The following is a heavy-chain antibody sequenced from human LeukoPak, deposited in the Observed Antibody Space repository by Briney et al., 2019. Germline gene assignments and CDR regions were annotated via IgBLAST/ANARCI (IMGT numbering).Heavy chain of an antibody. V-gene: IGHV3-30*18. J-gene: IGHJ6*02. D-gene: IGHD7-27*01. CDR1: GFSIGNYD. CDR2: ISDDGSHK. Sequence: GGSLRLSCEASGFSIGNYDMYWVRLAPGKGLEWLALISDDGSHKYYTDSVKGRFTISRDNSKNTVFLQMDILRPEDTSVYYCAKDLREIVLRPETYGTWGRDLWGQGTTVTV. CDR3: AKDLREIVLRPETYGTWGRDL.